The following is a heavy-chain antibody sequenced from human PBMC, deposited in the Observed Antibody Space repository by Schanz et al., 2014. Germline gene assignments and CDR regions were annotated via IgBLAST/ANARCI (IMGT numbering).Heavy chain of an antibody. CDR3: ARHCGGDCYPY. CDR2: ISYDGSNK. V-gene: IGHV3-30*03. D-gene: IGHD2-21*01. CDR1: GFTFTGHW. J-gene: IGHJ4*02. Sequence: VQLLESGGALVQPGGSLRLSCAASGFTFTGHWMSWVRQAPGKGLEWVAVISYDGSNKYYADPVKGRFTISRDNSKNTLYLQMNSLRAEDTAVYYCARHCGGDCYPYWGQGTLVTVSS.